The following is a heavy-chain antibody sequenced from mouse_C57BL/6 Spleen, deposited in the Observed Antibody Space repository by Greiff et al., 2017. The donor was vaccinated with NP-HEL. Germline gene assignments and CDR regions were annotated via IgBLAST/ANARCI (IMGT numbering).Heavy chain of an antibody. CDR2: IRLKSDNYAT. Sequence: EVKLMESGGGLVQPGGSMKLSCVASGFTFSNYWMNWVRQSPEKGLEWVAQIRLKSDNYATHYAESVKGRFTISRDDSKSSVYLQMNNLRAEDTGIYYCTVLWLRRTAFDYWGQGTTLTVSS. V-gene: IGHV6-3*01. CDR3: TVLWLRRTAFDY. J-gene: IGHJ2*01. CDR1: GFTFSNYW. D-gene: IGHD2-2*01.